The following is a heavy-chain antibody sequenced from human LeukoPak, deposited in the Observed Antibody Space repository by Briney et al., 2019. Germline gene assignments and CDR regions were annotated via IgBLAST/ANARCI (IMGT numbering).Heavy chain of an antibody. V-gene: IGHV3-74*01. D-gene: IGHD1-26*01. Sequence: GGSLRLSCAASGFTLSSYWMHWVRQTPGKGLVWVSRINSEGSSRSYADSVKGRFTISRDNAKNTLYLQMNSLRAEDTAVYYCARGAAWEPPQDYWGQGTLVTVPS. CDR2: INSEGSSR. CDR3: ARGAAWEPPQDY. J-gene: IGHJ4*02. CDR1: GFTLSSYW.